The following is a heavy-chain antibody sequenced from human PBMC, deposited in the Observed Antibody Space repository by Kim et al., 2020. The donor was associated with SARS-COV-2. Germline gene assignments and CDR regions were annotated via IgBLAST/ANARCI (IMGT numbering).Heavy chain of an antibody. CDR2: ISYDGSIQ. CDR1: GFTFSGFG. J-gene: IGHJ4*02. V-gene: IGHV3-30*03. CDR3: ARDAGWGTAAAGSPDY. Sequence: GGSLRLSCAASGFTFSGFGMHWVRQAPGKGLEWVAVISYDGSIQYYADSVQGRFTISRDNSKNTLNLQMNSLRAEDTAVYYCARDAGWGTAAAGSPDYWGQGTLVTVSS. D-gene: IGHD6-13*01.